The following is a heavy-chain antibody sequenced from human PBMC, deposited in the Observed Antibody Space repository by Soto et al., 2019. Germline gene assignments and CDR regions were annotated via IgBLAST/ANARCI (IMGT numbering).Heavy chain of an antibody. D-gene: IGHD3-22*01. V-gene: IGHV3-30*04. J-gene: IGHJ6*02. CDR3: AREMIPLIMGGMSAMDV. CDR2: ISFDGSNK. Sequence: QVQLVESGGGVVQPERSQRLSCAASKFTFRTYVMHWVRQAPGKGLEWVALISFDGSNKYYADSVKGRFTISRDNSKNTMLPQKNSLRPEDTAVYYCAREMIPLIMGGMSAMDVWGQGTTVTVSS. CDR1: KFTFRTYV.